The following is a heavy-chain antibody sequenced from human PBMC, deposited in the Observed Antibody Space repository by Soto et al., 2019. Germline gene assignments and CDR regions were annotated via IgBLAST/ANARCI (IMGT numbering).Heavy chain of an antibody. V-gene: IGHV3-30-3*01. CDR2: ISYDGSNK. CDR3: ARDFLRVVVNPHDAFDI. J-gene: IGHJ3*02. D-gene: IGHD3-22*01. Sequence: QVQLVESGGGVVQPGRSLRLSCAASGFTFSSYAMHWVRQAPGKGLEWVAVISYDGSNKYYADSVKGRFTISRDNSKNTLYLQRNSLRAEDTAVYYCARDFLRVVVNPHDAFDIWGQGTMVTVSS. CDR1: GFTFSSYA.